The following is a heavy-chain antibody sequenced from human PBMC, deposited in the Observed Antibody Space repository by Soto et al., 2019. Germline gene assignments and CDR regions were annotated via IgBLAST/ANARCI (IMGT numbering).Heavy chain of an antibody. Sequence: SGPTLVNPTQTLTLTCTLSGFSLSTSGMCVSWIRQPPGKALEWLALIDWDDDKYYSTSLKTRLTISKDTSKNQVVLTMTNMDPVDTATYYCARSTSCYTGYYYYGMDVWGQGTTVTVSS. V-gene: IGHV2-70*01. CDR3: ARSTSCYTGYYYYGMDV. J-gene: IGHJ6*02. CDR1: GFSLSTSGMC. D-gene: IGHD2-2*02. CDR2: IDWDDDK.